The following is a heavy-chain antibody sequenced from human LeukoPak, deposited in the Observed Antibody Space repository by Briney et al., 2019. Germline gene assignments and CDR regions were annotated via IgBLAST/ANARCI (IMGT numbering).Heavy chain of an antibody. V-gene: IGHV3-33*01. Sequence: GGSLRLSCAGSGFTFGGYGMHWFRQTPGKGLEWVAVIAYDGSRAFYADSVKGRFTISRDNSKNTMSAQMDDLRAEDTAVYYCTRYNNDHFDYWGQGTLVTVSS. CDR2: IAYDGSRA. D-gene: IGHD1-14*01. CDR1: GFTFGGYG. J-gene: IGHJ4*02. CDR3: TRYNNDHFDY.